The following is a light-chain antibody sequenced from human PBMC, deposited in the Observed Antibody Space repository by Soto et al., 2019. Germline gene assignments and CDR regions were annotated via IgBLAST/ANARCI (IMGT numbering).Light chain of an antibody. CDR1: SSDVGSYNY. V-gene: IGLV2-14*01. CDR2: EVS. Sequence: QSVLTQPASVSGSPGQSITISCTGTSSDVGSYNYVSWYQLHPGKAPKLMIYEVSNRPSGVSNRFPGSKYGDTASLTISGPQAEDEADYYCSSYTTRTTLYVFGTGTKVTVL. CDR3: SSYTTRTTLYV. J-gene: IGLJ1*01.